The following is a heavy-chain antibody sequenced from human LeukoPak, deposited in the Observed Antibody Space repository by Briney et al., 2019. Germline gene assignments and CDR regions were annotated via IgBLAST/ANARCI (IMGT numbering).Heavy chain of an antibody. CDR3: ARNYDFWSGYADAFDI. Sequence: ASVKVSCKASGYTFTSYDINWVRQATGQGLEWMGWMNPNSGNTGYAQKFQGRVTITRNTSISTAYMELSSLRSEDTAVYYCARNYDFWSGYADAFDIWGQGTMVTVSS. V-gene: IGHV1-8*03. CDR1: GYTFTSYD. J-gene: IGHJ3*02. CDR2: MNPNSGNT. D-gene: IGHD3-3*01.